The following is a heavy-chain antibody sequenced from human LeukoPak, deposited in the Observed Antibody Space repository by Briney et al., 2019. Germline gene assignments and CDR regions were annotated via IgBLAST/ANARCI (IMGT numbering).Heavy chain of an antibody. CDR2: IYYSGST. V-gene: IGHV4-39*01. CDR1: GGSISSSSYY. D-gene: IGHD6-19*01. CDR3: ARRAVAGTGAFDI. J-gene: IGHJ3*02. Sequence: ETLSLTCTVSGGSISSSSYYWGWIRQPPGKGLEWIGSIYYSGSTYYNTSLKSRATISVDTSKNEFSLKPSSVTAEDTAVYYCARRAVAGTGAFDIWGQGTMVTVSS.